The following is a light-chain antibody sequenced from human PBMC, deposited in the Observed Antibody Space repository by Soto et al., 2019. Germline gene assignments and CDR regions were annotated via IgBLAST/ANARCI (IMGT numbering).Light chain of an antibody. CDR1: QSVSSNY. CDR3: QQYAGSPPWT. V-gene: IGKV3-20*01. J-gene: IGKJ1*01. Sequence: EIVLTQSPGTLSLSAGERATLSCRASQSVSSNYLAGYQQRPGQAPRILIYGASSRATGSPDRFTRGGSGRAFTLTITKLEPDDFVVYYCQQYAGSPPWTFGQGTKVEIK. CDR2: GAS.